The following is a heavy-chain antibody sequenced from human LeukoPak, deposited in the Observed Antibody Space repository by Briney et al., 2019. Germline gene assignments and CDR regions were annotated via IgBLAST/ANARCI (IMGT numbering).Heavy chain of an antibody. V-gene: IGHV3-74*01. Sequence: GGSLRLSCAASGFTFSSYWMHWVRQAPGKGLVWVSRLNSDGSNTGYADSVKGRFIISRDNAKNTLYLQMNSLRAEDTAVYYCARDFDQSSGNWGQGTLVTVSS. CDR1: GFTFSSYW. D-gene: IGHD3-9*01. CDR2: LNSDGSNT. J-gene: IGHJ4*02. CDR3: ARDFDQSSGN.